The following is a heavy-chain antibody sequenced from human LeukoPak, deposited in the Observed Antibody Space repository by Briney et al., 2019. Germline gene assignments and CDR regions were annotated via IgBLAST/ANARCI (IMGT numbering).Heavy chain of an antibody. V-gene: IGHV3-23*01. CDR2: ISGSGTSR. J-gene: IGHJ5*02. CDR1: GFTIKNYA. CDR3: AKVRRTTVSSYGFDP. Sequence: GGSLRLSCEGSGFTIKNYAMTWVRQVPGEGLEWASLISGSGTSRYYRDSVKGRFTISRDDSKNMIYLRMDSLRVDDTAIYYCAKVRRTTVSSYGFDPWGQGTLVTVSS. D-gene: IGHD4-17*01.